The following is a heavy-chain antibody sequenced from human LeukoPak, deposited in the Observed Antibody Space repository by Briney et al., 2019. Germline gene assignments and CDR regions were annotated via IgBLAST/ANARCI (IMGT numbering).Heavy chain of an antibody. D-gene: IGHD5-24*01. J-gene: IGHJ3*02. V-gene: IGHV1-69*01. CDR1: GGALSGVA. CDR3: ARDGTKRWLPESLHAFDI. Sequence: SVKVSCAASGGALSGVAISWVRQAPGQGLKWMGGIIPIFGTAIYAQKFQGRVTITEEESTSTAYMELSSLSSEDTAVYYCARDGTKRWLPESLHAFDIWGQGTMVTV. CDR2: IIPIFGTA.